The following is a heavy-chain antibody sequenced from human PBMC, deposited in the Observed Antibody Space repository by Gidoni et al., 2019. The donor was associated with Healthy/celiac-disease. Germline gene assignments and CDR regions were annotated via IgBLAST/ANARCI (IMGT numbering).Heavy chain of an antibody. Sequence: EVQLVESGGGLVQPGVSLKRSGAATGVTFSGFAMPWVRQASGKGLEWVGRIRSKANSYAIAYAASVKGRFTISRDDSKNTAYLQMNSLKTEDTAVYYCTRSITIFGVVILLEDYGMDVWGQGTTVTVSS. V-gene: IGHV3-73*01. CDR3: TRSITIFGVVILLEDYGMDV. CDR2: IRSKANSYAI. CDR1: GVTFSGFA. D-gene: IGHD3-3*01. J-gene: IGHJ6*02.